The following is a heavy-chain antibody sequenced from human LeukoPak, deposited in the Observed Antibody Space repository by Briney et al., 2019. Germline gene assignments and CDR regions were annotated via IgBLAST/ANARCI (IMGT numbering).Heavy chain of an antibody. J-gene: IGHJ4*02. CDR1: GGSFSGYY. CDR2: INHSGST. CDR3: ARRYYDFWSGYHEPIDY. Sequence: SETLSLTCAVYGGSFSGYYWSWIRQPPGKGLEWIGEINHSGSTNYNPSLKSRVTISVDTSKNQFSLKLSSVTAADTAVCYCARRYYDFWSGYHEPIDYWGQGTLVTVSS. D-gene: IGHD3-3*01. V-gene: IGHV4-34*01.